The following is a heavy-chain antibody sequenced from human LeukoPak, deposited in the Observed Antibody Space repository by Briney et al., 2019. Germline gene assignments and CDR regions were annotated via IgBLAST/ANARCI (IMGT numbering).Heavy chain of an antibody. D-gene: IGHD2-15*01. V-gene: IGHV3-53*01. CDR1: GFTVSSNY. CDR2: IYSGGST. J-gene: IGHJ3*02. CDR3: ARTQAPYCSGGSCYSDDAFDI. Sequence: GGSLRLSCAASGFTVSSNYMSWVRQAPGKGLEWVSVIYSGGSTYYADSVKGRFTISRDNSKNTLYPQMNSLRAEDTAVYYCARTQAPYCSGGSCYSDDAFDIWGQGTMVTVSS.